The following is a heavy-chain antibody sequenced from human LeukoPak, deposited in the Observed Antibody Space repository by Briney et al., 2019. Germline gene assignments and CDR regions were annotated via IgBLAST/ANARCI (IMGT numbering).Heavy chain of an antibody. V-gene: IGHV3-11*01. CDR2: ISSSGSTI. D-gene: IGHD6-13*01. CDR3: ARGGSSSWYYYYFDY. Sequence: GGSLRLSCAASGFTFSDYYMSWIRQAPGKGLEWVSYISSSGSTIYYADSVKGRFTISRDNAKNSLYLQMNSLRAEDMAVYYCARGGSSSWYYYYFDYWGQGTLVTVSS. CDR1: GFTFSDYY. J-gene: IGHJ4*02.